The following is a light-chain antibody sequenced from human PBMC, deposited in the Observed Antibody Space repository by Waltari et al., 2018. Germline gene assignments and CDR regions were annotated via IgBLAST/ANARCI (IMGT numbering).Light chain of an antibody. CDR3: QHYNKWPPWT. CDR1: QSVNDN. CDR2: GTS. V-gene: IGKV3-15*01. Sequence: MTQSPDTLSVSPGESATLSCRASQSVNDNLAWYQQKPGQAPRLLIYGTSTRATGIPARFSGSGSGTEFTLTISSLQSEDFAVYYCQHYNKWPPWTFGQGTKVEIK. J-gene: IGKJ1*01.